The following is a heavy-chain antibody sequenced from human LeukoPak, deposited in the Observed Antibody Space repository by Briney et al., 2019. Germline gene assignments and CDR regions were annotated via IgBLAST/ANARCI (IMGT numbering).Heavy chain of an antibody. CDR3: ARGFRGGYYYYMDV. Sequence: ASVKASCKASGYTLTSYDINWVRQATGQGPEWMGWMNPNSGNTGYAQKFQGRVTITRNTSISTAYMELSSLRSDDTAVYYCARGFRGGYYYYMDVWGKGTTVTVSS. J-gene: IGHJ6*03. V-gene: IGHV1-8*03. CDR2: MNPNSGNT. CDR1: GYTLTSYD. D-gene: IGHD3-16*01.